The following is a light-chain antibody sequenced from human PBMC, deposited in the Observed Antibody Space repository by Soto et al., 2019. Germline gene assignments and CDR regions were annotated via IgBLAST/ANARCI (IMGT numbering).Light chain of an antibody. J-gene: IGLJ2*01. CDR2: SNN. CDR3: AAWDDSLNGVV. Sequence: QSVLTQPPSASETPGQRVTISCSGSSSNIGSNTVKWYQQLPGTAPKLLIYSNNQRPSGVSDRFSGSKSGTSASLAISGLQSEDEADYYCAAWDDSLNGVVFGGGTQLTVL. CDR1: SSNIGSNT. V-gene: IGLV1-44*01.